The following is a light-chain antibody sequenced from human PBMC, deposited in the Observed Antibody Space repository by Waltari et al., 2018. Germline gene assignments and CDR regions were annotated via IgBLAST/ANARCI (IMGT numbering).Light chain of an antibody. CDR2: GNS. CDR3: QSYDSSLSGSRV. J-gene: IGLJ2*01. V-gene: IGLV1-40*01. Sequence: QSVLTQPPSVSGAPGQRVTISCTGSSSNIGAGYDVHWYQQLPGTAPKLLIYGNSNLPSGVPDRFSGSKSGTSASLAITGRQAEDEADYYCQSYDSSLSGSRVFGGGTKLTVL. CDR1: SSNIGAGYD.